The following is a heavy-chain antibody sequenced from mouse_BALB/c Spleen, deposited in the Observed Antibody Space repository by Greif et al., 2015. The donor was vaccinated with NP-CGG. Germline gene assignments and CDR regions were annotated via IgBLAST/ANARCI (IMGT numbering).Heavy chain of an antibody. D-gene: IGHD2-1*01. CDR2: IDPANGNT. V-gene: IGHV14-3*02. CDR3: ARPVYYGNYYYFDY. CDR1: GFNIKDTY. Sequence: EVQRVESGAELVKPGASVKLSCTASGFNIKDTYMHWVKQRPEQGLEWIGRIDPANGNTKYDPKFQGKATITADTSSNTAYLQLSSLTSEDTAVYYCARPVYYGNYYYFDYWGQGTTLTVSS. J-gene: IGHJ2*01.